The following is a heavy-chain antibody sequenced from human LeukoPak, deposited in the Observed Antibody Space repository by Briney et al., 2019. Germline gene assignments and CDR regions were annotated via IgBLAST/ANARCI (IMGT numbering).Heavy chain of an antibody. CDR2: INHSGST. CDR1: GGSFSGFY. J-gene: IGHJ4*02. D-gene: IGHD5-18*01. CDR3: ARVGVLDTAMPIYYFDY. Sequence: SETLSLTCAVYGGSFSGFYWSWIRQPPGKGLEWIGEINHSGSTNYNPSLKSRVTISVDTSKNQFSLKLSSVTAADTAVYYCARVGVLDTAMPIYYFDYWGQGTLVTVSS. V-gene: IGHV4-34*01.